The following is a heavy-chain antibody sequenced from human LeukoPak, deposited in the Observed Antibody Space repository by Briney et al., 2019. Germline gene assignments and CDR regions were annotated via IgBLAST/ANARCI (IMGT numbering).Heavy chain of an antibody. J-gene: IGHJ3*02. Sequence: GGSLRHSYTPCGFTHGYYAMRGVRPAPGGGGEGGGFLINKAYGRPTHYDASVNDRFTISRDESNSIAYLPMNRLKTEATAEYYWTRGKVGATPGAFDIWGQGTMVTVSS. V-gene: IGHV3-49*02. CDR1: GFTHGYYA. D-gene: IGHD1-26*01. CDR3: TRGKVGATPGAFDI. CDR2: LINKAYGRPT.